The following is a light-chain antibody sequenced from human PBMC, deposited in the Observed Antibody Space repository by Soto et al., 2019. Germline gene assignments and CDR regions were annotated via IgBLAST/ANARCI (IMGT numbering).Light chain of an antibody. CDR1: QSISYY. Sequence: DIQMTQSPSTLSASVGDRVTITCRASQSISYYLAWYQKKPGKAPKVLIWNASSLQRGVPSRFSGSGSGKEFNLTISSLQPDDFATYYCQQYNRFSTWKFGQGTKVDI. J-gene: IGKJ1*01. CDR3: QQYNRFSTWK. V-gene: IGKV1-5*01. CDR2: NAS.